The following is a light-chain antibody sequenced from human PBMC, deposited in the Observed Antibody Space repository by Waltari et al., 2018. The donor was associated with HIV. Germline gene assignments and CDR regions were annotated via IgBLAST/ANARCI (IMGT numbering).Light chain of an antibody. Sequence: EIVLTQSPRPLSLSPAERAILHCRASQTVTSNYLAWYQVKPGQAPRLLIYGASIRATGVPDRFSGSGSGTDFTLTIGRLEPEDFAVYYCHQYGTSPQTFGQGSKVEIK. CDR2: GAS. CDR3: HQYGTSPQT. V-gene: IGKV3-20*01. J-gene: IGKJ2*01. CDR1: QTVTSNY.